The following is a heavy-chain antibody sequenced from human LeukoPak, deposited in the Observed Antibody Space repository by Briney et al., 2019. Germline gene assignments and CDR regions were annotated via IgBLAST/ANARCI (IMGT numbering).Heavy chain of an antibody. J-gene: IGHJ4*02. CDR3: ARGTAARALDY. V-gene: IGHV3-33*01. Sequence: GSLRLSCAASGFTFSSYGMHWVRQAPGKGLEWVAVIWYDGSNKYYADSVKGRFTISRDNSKNTLYLQVNSLRAEDTAVYYCARGTAARALDYWGQGTLVTVSS. D-gene: IGHD6-6*01. CDR2: IWYDGSNK. CDR1: GFTFSSYG.